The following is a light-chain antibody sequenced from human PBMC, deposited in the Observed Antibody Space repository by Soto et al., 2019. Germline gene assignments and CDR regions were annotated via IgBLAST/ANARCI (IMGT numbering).Light chain of an antibody. Sequence: DIQMTQSPSSLSASVGDRVTITCRASQSIMTHLNWYQHKSGKAPKLLIYTASNLHSGVPSRFSGSGSGTDFTLTISSLQADDFAIYYCQQSYNTPRTFGQGTKVEI. CDR2: TAS. CDR3: QQSYNTPRT. J-gene: IGKJ1*01. V-gene: IGKV1-39*01. CDR1: QSIMTH.